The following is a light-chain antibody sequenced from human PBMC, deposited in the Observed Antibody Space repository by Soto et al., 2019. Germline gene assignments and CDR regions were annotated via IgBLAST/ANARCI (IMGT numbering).Light chain of an antibody. Sequence: DIQMTQSPSSLSASVGDRVTITCRASQGISNYLAWYQQKPGKVPKLLIYAASTLQSGVPCRFSGSGSGTDFTLTISSLQPEDVSSYYCQKYNSAPRTFGPGTKVDIK. CDR1: QGISNY. CDR2: AAS. CDR3: QKYNSAPRT. V-gene: IGKV1-27*01. J-gene: IGKJ3*01.